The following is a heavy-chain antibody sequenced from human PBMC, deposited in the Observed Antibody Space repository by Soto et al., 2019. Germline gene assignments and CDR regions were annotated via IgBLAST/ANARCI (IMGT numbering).Heavy chain of an antibody. J-gene: IGHJ6*02. Sequence: QVQLVESGGGVVQPGRSLRLSCAASGFTFSRYGMHWVRQAPGKVLEWVAVISYDGSHKYYADSVKGRFTISGDNSKNTLYLQMNSLRAEDTAVYYCAKDGPGGWQFYGMDVWGQGTTVTVSS. D-gene: IGHD6-19*01. CDR2: ISYDGSHK. CDR1: GFTFSRYG. CDR3: AKDGPGGWQFYGMDV. V-gene: IGHV3-30*18.